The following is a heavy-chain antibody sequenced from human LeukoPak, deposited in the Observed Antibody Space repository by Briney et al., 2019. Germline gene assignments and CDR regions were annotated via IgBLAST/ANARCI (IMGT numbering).Heavy chain of an antibody. V-gene: IGHV3-53*01. J-gene: IGHJ6*02. Sequence: GGAVRLTCAASGLRLDANHMNWVGQAPGKGGEGVSVLYNGGRTAQYGGSTRGRFTFSGDISNTMMYLQIDRVTMDDTAVYYCTRRKVWGGMDVWGQGTTVIVS. CDR2: LYNGGRTA. CDR3: TRRKVWGGMDV. CDR1: GLRLDANH. D-gene: IGHD1-26*01.